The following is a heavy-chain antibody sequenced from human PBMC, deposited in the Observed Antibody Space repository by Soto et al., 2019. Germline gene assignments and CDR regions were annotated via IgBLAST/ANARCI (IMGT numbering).Heavy chain of an antibody. CDR1: GFTFSSYS. CDR2: ISSSSSTI. CDR3: ACGAYDSSGYTFDY. V-gene: IGHV3-48*02. D-gene: IGHD3-22*01. Sequence: PGGSLRLSCSASGFTFSSYSMNWVRQAPGKGLEWVSYISSSSSTIYYADSVKGRFTISRDNAKNSLYLQMNSLRDEDTAVYYCACGAYDSSGYTFDYWGQGTLVTVSS. J-gene: IGHJ4*02.